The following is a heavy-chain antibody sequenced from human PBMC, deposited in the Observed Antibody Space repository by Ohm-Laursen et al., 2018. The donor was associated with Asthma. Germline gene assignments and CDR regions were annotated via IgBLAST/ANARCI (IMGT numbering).Heavy chain of an antibody. Sequence: SLRLSCAASGFTFSSYGMHWVRQAPGKGLEWVAVISYDGSNKYYADSVKGRFTISRDNSKNTLYLQMNSLRPDDTAVYYCAKNSDGDYAPYYYYGMDVWGQGTTVTVSS. CDR1: GFTFSSYG. J-gene: IGHJ6*02. V-gene: IGHV3-30*18. CDR2: ISYDGSNK. D-gene: IGHD4-17*01. CDR3: AKNSDGDYAPYYYYGMDV.